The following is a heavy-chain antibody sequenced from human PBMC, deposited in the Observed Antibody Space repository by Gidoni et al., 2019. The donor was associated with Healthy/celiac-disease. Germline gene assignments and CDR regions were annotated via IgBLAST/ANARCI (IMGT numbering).Heavy chain of an antibody. CDR1: VGSISSGSYY. CDR2: IYTSGST. J-gene: IGHJ4*02. D-gene: IGHD6-13*01. V-gene: IGHV4-61*02. CDR3: ARESPRKQQLVEGFDY. Sequence: QVQLQESGPGLVKPSQTLSLTCTVSVGSISSGSYYWSWIRQPAGKGLEWIGRIYTSGSTNYNPSLKSRVTISVDTSKNQFSLKLSSVTAADTAVYYCARESPRKQQLVEGFDYWGQGTLVTVSS.